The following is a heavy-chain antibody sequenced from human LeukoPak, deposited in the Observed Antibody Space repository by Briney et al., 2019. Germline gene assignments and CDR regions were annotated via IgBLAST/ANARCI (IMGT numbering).Heavy chain of an antibody. J-gene: IGHJ3*01. V-gene: IGHV3-9*01. CDR2: HGWDGGSI. CDR1: GFTFHDHA. Sequence: GRSLRLSCEASGFTFHDHAMHWVRQAPGKGLEWVSGHGWDGGSIGYADSVKGRFTISRDNAKKSLYLQMNSLEVGDTALYYCARDDAFDLWGQGTMVTVSS. CDR3: ARDDAFDL.